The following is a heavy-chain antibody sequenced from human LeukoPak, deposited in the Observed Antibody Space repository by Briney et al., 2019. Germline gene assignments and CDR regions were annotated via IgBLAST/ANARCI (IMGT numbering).Heavy chain of an antibody. CDR3: ARDYYGSGSFSGH. CDR1: GYTFTDYY. CDR2: INPKSGDT. Sequence: ASVKVSCKASGYTFTDYYMHWVRQAPGQGLEWMGWINPKSGDTNYAQKVQGRVTMTRDTSISTAYMELSRLTSDDTAVYYCARDYYGSGSFSGHWGQGTLVTVSS. J-gene: IGHJ4*02. V-gene: IGHV1-2*02. D-gene: IGHD3-10*01.